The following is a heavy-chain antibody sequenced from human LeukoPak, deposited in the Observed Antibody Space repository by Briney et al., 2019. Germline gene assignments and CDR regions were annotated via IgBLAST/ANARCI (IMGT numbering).Heavy chain of an antibody. V-gene: IGHV1-2*02. CDR3: ARAQVRATPEEYYFDY. CDR2: INPNSGGT. D-gene: IGHD1-26*01. J-gene: IGHJ4*02. CDR1: GYTFTGYY. Sequence: ASVKVSRKASGYTFTGYYMHWVRQAPGQGLEWMGWINPNSGGTNYAQKFQGRVTMTRDTSISTAYMELSRLRSDDTAVYYCARAQVRATPEEYYFDYWGQGTLVTVSS.